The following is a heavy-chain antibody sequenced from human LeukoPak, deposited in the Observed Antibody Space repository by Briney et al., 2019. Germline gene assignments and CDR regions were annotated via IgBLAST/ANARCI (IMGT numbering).Heavy chain of an antibody. J-gene: IGHJ4*02. D-gene: IGHD6-19*01. V-gene: IGHV3-23*01. CDR3: ARTIAVAGTPFDY. CDR1: GFTFSSYA. CDR2: ISGSGGST. Sequence: SGGSLRLSCAASGFTFSSYAMSWVRQAPGKGLEWVSAISGSGGSTYYADSVKGRFTISRDNSKNTLYLQMNSLRAEDTAVYYCARTIAVAGTPFDYWGQGTLVTVSS.